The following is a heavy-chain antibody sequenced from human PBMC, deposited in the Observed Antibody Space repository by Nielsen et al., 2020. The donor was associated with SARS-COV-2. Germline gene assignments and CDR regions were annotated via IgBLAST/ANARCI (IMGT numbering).Heavy chain of an antibody. CDR3: ARGGVNGWWDY. Sequence: SVKVSCKASGGTFTNYAFSWMRQAPGQGLEWMGRIIPILGIATYAQKFQGRVTITTDTSATTAYMEVRYLKSEDTAVFYCARGGVNGWWDYWGQGTLVTVSS. CDR2: IIPILGIA. J-gene: IGHJ4*02. CDR1: GGTFTNYA. D-gene: IGHD6-19*01. V-gene: IGHV1-69*04.